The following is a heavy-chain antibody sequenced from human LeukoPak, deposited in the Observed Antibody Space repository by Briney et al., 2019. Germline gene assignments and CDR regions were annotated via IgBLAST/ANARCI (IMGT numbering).Heavy chain of an antibody. CDR2: IYHSGST. Sequence: PSETLSLTCAVSGGSISSSNWWSWVRQPPGKGLEWIGEIYHSGSTNYNPSLKSRVIISVDKSKNQFSLKLSSVTAADTAVYYCARVPAAGYNWFDPWGQGTLVTVSS. J-gene: IGHJ5*02. V-gene: IGHV4-4*02. CDR1: GGSISSSNW. D-gene: IGHD6-13*01. CDR3: ARVPAAGYNWFDP.